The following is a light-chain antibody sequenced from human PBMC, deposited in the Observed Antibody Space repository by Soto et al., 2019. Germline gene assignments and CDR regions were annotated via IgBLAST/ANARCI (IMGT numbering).Light chain of an antibody. V-gene: IGKV3-20*01. CDR1: QSIKGTY. J-gene: IGKJ2*01. Sequence: EVVLTQSPGTLSLSPGESATLSCRASQSIKGTYLAWYQQKPGQAPRLLLFGASTRATGIPDRFSGGGSGTDFTLTISRLEPEDFVVYYCQQYGSSPPYTFGQGTKLEIK. CDR2: GAS. CDR3: QQYGSSPPYT.